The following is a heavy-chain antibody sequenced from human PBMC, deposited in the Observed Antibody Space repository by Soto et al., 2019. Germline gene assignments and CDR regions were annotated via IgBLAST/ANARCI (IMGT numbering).Heavy chain of an antibody. CDR1: GAYMRNDYYF. V-gene: IGHV4-31*11. J-gene: IGHJ4*02. Sequence: SETLSLTCDVSGAYMRNDYYFWSWVRQKPGKDLEWIGHMHHSGRTHYNPSLKSRVAVSVDTSKNQFSLYLNSVTAADTAVYYCARWVEVSLDYFDSWGQG. CDR3: ARWVEVSLDYFDS. CDR2: MHHSGRT. D-gene: IGHD6-6*01.